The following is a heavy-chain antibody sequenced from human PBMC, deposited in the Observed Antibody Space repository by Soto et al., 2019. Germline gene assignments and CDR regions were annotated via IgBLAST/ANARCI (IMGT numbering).Heavy chain of an antibody. CDR1: GDSVSTNDAT. V-gene: IGHV6-1*01. CDR3: ARDRYSSGWYQSGVDP. D-gene: IGHD6-19*01. CDR2: TYYRSKWYN. Sequence: SQTLSLTCAISGDSVSTNDATWDWIRQSPSRGLEWLGRTYYRSKWYNDYAVSVKSRITINPDTSKNQFSLQLNSVTPEDTAVYYCARDRYSSGWYQSGVDPWGQGTLVTVSS. J-gene: IGHJ5*02.